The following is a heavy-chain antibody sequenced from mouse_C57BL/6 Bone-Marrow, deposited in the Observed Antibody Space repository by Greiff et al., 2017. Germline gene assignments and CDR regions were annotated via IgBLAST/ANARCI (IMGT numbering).Heavy chain of an antibody. CDR1: GFTFSDYG. CDR3: ARHYYGSSYWYFDV. V-gene: IGHV5-17*01. D-gene: IGHD1-1*01. CDR2: ISSGSSTI. Sequence: EVMLVESGGGLVKPGGSLKLSCAASGFTFSDYGMHWVRQAPEKGLEWVAYISSGSSTIYYADTVKGRFTISRDNAKNTLFLQMTSLRSEDTAMYYCARHYYGSSYWYFDVWGTGTTVTVS. J-gene: IGHJ1*03.